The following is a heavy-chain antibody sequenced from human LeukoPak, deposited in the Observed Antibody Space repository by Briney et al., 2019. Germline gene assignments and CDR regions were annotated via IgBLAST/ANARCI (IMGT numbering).Heavy chain of an antibody. CDR2: IIPIFGTA. CDR3: ARDLGGSVWNHEVYNWFDP. D-gene: IGHD1-14*01. CDR1: GGTFSSYA. J-gene: IGHJ5*02. V-gene: IGHV1-69*05. Sequence: GASVKVSCKASGGTFSSYAISWVRQAPGQGLDWMGRIIPIFGTANYAQKFQGRVTITTDESTSTAYMELSSLRPEDTAVYYCARDLGGSVWNHEVYNWFDPWGQGTLVTVSS.